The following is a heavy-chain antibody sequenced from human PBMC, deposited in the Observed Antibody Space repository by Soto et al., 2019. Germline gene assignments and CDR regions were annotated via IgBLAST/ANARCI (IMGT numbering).Heavy chain of an antibody. J-gene: IGHJ3*02. CDR1: GFTFSSYA. D-gene: IGHD6-19*01. V-gene: IGHV3-23*01. Sequence: EVQLLESGGGLVQPGGSLRLSCAASGFTFSSYAMSWVRQAPGKGLEWVSAISGSGGTTYYADSVKGRFTFSRDNSKNTLYLQMNSLRAEDTAVYYCAKTANGWFRACDIWGQGTMVTVSS. CDR3: AKTANGWFRACDI. CDR2: ISGSGGTT.